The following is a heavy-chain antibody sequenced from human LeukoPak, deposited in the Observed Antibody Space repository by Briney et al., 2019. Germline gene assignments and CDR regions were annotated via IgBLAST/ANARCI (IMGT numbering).Heavy chain of an antibody. CDR2: IYPGDSDP. D-gene: IGHD2-2*01. J-gene: IGHJ5*02. CDR3: AYWADSCSWFDP. V-gene: IGHV5-51*01. CDR1: GYSFTSYW. Sequence: PGESLKISCKGSGYSFTSYWIGWVRKVPGKGLEWMGIIYPGDSDPRYSPSFQGQVTTSADKAISTAYLQWSSLEASDTAMYYCAYWADSCSWFDPWGQGALVTVSS.